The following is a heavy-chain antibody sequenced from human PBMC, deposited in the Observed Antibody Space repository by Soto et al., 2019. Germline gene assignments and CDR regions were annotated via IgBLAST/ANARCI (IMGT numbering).Heavy chain of an antibody. CDR2: ISSSGSTI. CDR1: GFTFSDYY. Sequence: GGSLRLSCAASGFTFSDYYMSSIRQAPGKGLEWVSYISSSGSTIYYADSVKGRFTISRDNAKNSLYLQMNSLRAEDTAVYYCARDTCTNGVCYSFDYWGQGTLVTVSS. J-gene: IGHJ4*02. V-gene: IGHV3-11*01. D-gene: IGHD2-8*01. CDR3: ARDTCTNGVCYSFDY.